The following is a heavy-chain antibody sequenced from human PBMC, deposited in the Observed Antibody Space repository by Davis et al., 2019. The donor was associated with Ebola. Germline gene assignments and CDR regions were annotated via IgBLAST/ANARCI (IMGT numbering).Heavy chain of an antibody. J-gene: IGHJ4*02. CDR2: ISGSGGST. CDR1: GFIFRNYV. D-gene: IGHD1-26*01. V-gene: IGHV3-23*01. Sequence: GESLKISCETSGFIFRNYVMSWVRQAPGKGLEWVSAISGSGGSTYYADSVKGRFTISRDNSKNTLYLQMNSLRAEDTAVYYCALQRGGSYSALDYWGQGTLVTVSS. CDR3: ALQRGGSYSALDY.